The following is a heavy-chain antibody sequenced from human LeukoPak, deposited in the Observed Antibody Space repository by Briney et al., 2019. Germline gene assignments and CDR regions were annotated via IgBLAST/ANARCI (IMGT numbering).Heavy chain of an antibody. V-gene: IGHV3-11*01. J-gene: IGHJ6*02. CDR2: TSNGDTTI. Sequence: GGSLSLSCAASGFSVGDYYMNWIRQAPGKGLEWVSYTSNGDTTIYYADSLKGRFTISRDNAKNSLYLQMNGLRPEDTAVYYCARDRDYYGSGSYGMDVWGQGTTVTVSS. CDR3: ARDRDYYGSGSYGMDV. D-gene: IGHD3-10*01. CDR1: GFSVGDYY.